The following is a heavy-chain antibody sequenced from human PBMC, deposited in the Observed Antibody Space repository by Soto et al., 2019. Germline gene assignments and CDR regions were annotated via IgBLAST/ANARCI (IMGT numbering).Heavy chain of an antibody. D-gene: IGHD4-17*01. J-gene: IGHJ4*02. CDR3: SIDFHGFYDS. Sequence: PGGSLRLSCAASGFPFDNYAMTWVRQARGQGPEWVATISGSGAFTKYRDSVEGRFTISRDNAKNTLYLQMNSLRDEDTAVYYCSIDFHGFYDSWGQGSLVTVSS. V-gene: IGHV3-23*01. CDR2: ISGSGAFT. CDR1: GFPFDNYA.